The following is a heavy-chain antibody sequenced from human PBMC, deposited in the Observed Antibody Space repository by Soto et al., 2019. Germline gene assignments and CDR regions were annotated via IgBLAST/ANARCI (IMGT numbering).Heavy chain of an antibody. D-gene: IGHD3-3*01. J-gene: IGHJ6*02. Sequence: GGSLRLSCAASGFDFSDHGMHWVRQAPGEGLEWATVISYDGTAKYYKESVKGRFTTSRDNSKKTLYLQIDSLRVEDTAVYYCAKDEGRFLRNYFNYGIDVWGLGTTVTVSS. CDR1: GFDFSDHG. CDR3: AKDEGRFLRNYFNYGIDV. V-gene: IGHV3-33*03. CDR2: ISYDGTAK.